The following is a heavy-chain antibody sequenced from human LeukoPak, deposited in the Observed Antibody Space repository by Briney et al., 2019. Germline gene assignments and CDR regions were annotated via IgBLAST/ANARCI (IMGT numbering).Heavy chain of an antibody. J-gene: IGHJ1*01. Sequence: ASVKVSCKASGYTFTGYYVHWVRQAPGQGLEWMGWINPNSGGTNYAQKFQGRVTMTRDTSISTAYMELSRLRSDDTAVYYCARDVAAGTGEGYFQHWGQGTLVTVSS. CDR1: GYTFTGYY. CDR2: INPNSGGT. D-gene: IGHD6-13*01. CDR3: ARDVAAGTGEGYFQH. V-gene: IGHV1-2*02.